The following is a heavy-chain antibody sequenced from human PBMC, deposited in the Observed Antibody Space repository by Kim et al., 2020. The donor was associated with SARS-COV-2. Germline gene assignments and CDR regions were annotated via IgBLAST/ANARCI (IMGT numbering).Heavy chain of an antibody. J-gene: IGHJ4*02. Sequence: TPSPQSRVIISVDTSKNPFSLQLSSVTAADTAVYFCVRGGGVTRYYFDYWGQGALVTVSS. D-gene: IGHD3-16*01. CDR3: VRGGGVTRYYFDY. V-gene: IGHV4-34*01.